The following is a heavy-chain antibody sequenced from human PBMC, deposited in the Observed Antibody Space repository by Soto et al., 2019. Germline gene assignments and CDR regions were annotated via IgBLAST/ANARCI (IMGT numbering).Heavy chain of an antibody. CDR3: AKDARPDGYWDFDY. CDR2: IYGSGDDA. V-gene: IGHV3-23*01. J-gene: IGHJ4*01. CDR1: GFTFRTYT. Sequence: PGGSLRLSCAASGFTFRTYTMNWVRQAPGKGLEWVSGIYGSGDDAFYADSVKGRSTISRDNSGNTVYLQMNSLRVEDTAVYYCAKDARPDGYWDFDYW. D-gene: IGHD5-12*01.